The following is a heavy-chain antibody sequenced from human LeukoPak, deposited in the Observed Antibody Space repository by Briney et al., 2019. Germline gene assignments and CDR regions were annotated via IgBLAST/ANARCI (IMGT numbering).Heavy chain of an antibody. J-gene: IGHJ3*02. CDR2: ISSSSSTI. V-gene: IGHV3-48*01. D-gene: IGHD3-22*01. Sequence: PGGSLRLSCAASEFTFSSYSMNWVRQAPGKGLEWVSYISSSSSTIYYADSVKGRFTISRDNAKNSLYLQMNSLRAEDTAVYYCARDRRPFGMIVVEGAFDIWGQGTMVTVSS. CDR1: EFTFSSYS. CDR3: ARDRRPFGMIVVEGAFDI.